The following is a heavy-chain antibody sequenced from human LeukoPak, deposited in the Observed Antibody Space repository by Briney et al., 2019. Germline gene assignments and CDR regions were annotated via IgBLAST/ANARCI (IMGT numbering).Heavy chain of an antibody. D-gene: IGHD1-26*01. Sequence: GGSLRLSCAASGFTFSSYGMHWVRQAPGKGLEWVAVIWYDGSNKYYADSVKGRFTISRDNAKSSLFLQMNSLRAEDAAVYYCARDKPRGSYYGSIFDSWGQGTLVTVSS. CDR1: GFTFSSYG. CDR3: ARDKPRGSYYGSIFDS. V-gene: IGHV3-33*01. CDR2: IWYDGSNK. J-gene: IGHJ4*02.